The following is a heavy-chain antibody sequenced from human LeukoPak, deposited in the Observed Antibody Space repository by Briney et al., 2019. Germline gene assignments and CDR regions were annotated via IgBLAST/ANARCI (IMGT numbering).Heavy chain of an antibody. CDR3: ARFCPGGNCFDN. CDR2: ISSSSGHI. V-gene: IGHV3-11*06. J-gene: IGHJ4*02. CDR1: AFTFGDYY. Sequence: GGSLTLSCAASAFTFGDYYMSWIRQAPGKGLEWVSYISSSSGHIDYTDSVKGRFTISRDNAKNSVFLQMNRLRADDTAVYFCARFCPGGNCFDNWGQGTLVTVSS. D-gene: IGHD4-23*01.